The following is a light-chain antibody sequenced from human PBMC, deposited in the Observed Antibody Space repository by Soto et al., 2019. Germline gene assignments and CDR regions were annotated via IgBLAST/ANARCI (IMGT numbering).Light chain of an antibody. CDR1: SSDVGGYDY. V-gene: IGLV2-11*01. CDR2: DVT. J-gene: IGLJ2*01. CDR3: CSYAGTYTFVV. Sequence: QSVLTQPRSVSGSPGQSVSISFTGTSSDVGGYDYVSWYQQHPGKAPKVMIFDVTKRPSGVPDRFSGSKSGNTASLNISGLQADDEADYYCCSYAGTYTFVVVGGGTKLTVL.